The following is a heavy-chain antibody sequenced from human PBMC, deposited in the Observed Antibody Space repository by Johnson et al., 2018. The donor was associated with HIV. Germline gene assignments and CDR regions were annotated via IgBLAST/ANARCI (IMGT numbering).Heavy chain of an antibody. CDR1: GFTFSSYG. D-gene: IGHD2-21*02. Sequence: QVQLVESGGGVVQPGRSLRLSCAASGFTFSSYGMHWVRQAPGKGLEWVAVISYDGNNEYYAHSVKGRFTISRDNSKNTLYLQMNSLRAEDTAVHYCAREGGWHIVVVTTIEGAFDIWGQGTMVTVSS. V-gene: IGHV3-30*03. J-gene: IGHJ3*02. CDR2: ISYDGNNE. CDR3: AREGGWHIVVVTTIEGAFDI.